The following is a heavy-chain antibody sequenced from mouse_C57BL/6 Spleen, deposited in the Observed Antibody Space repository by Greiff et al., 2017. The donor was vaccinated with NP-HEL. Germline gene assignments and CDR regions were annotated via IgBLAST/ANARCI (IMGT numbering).Heavy chain of an antibody. D-gene: IGHD1-1*01. J-gene: IGHJ3*01. Sequence: EVQLQQSGAELVRPGASVKLSCTASGFNIKDYYMHWVKQRPEQGLEWIGRIDPEDGDTEYAPKFQGKATMTADTTSNTAYLQLGSLTSEDTAVYYFTTPMGYYGSSSFAYWGQGTLVTVSA. CDR1: GFNIKDYY. V-gene: IGHV14-1*01. CDR3: TTPMGYYGSSSFAY. CDR2: IDPEDGDT.